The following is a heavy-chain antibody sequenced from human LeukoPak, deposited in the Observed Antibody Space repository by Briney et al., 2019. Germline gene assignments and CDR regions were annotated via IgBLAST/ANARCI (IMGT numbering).Heavy chain of an antibody. D-gene: IGHD6-19*01. V-gene: IGHV3-64*01. CDR3: GRAPPLERIGWYGEDEF. CDR1: GFTFSTYA. Sequence: SGGSLRLSCAASGFTFSTYAMHWVRQAPGKGPEYVAAISGNGDKTHYGNSVQGRFTVFRDNSKNTLYLRMGSLRSEDMGAYYCGRAPPLERIGWYGEDEFRGQGTLVTVSS. J-gene: IGHJ1*01. CDR2: ISGNGDKT.